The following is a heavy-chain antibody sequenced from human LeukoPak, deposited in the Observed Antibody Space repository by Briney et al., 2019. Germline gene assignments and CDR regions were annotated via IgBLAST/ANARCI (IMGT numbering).Heavy chain of an antibody. CDR2: IYTSGCT. D-gene: IGHD5-12*01. CDR3: ARAGSRGLTHENFDY. V-gene: IGHV4-4*07. J-gene: IGHJ4*02. CDR1: GGSISSYY. Sequence: PSEPLSLTCTVSGGSISSYYWSWIRQPAGKGLEWIGRIYTSGCTNYNPSLKSRVTMSVDTSKNQFSLKLSSVTAADTAVYYCARAGSRGLTHENFDYWGQGTLVTVSS.